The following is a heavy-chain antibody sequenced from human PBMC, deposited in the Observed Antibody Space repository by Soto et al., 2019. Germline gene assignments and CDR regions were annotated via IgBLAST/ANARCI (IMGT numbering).Heavy chain of an antibody. Sequence: EVQLLESGGGLVQPGGSLRLSCAASGFTFSSYAMSWVRQAPGKGLEWVSAISGSGGSTYYADSVKGRFTISRDNSKNTLYLQMNSLRAEDTAVYYCAKGSNPRYYYDSSGPVPFDPWGQGTLVTVSS. CDR2: ISGSGGST. CDR3: AKGSNPRYYYDSSGPVPFDP. V-gene: IGHV3-23*01. D-gene: IGHD3-22*01. CDR1: GFTFSSYA. J-gene: IGHJ5*02.